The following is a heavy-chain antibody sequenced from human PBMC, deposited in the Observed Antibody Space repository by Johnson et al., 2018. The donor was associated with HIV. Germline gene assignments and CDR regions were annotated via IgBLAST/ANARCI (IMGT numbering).Heavy chain of an antibody. CDR3: ARVEAAAGLAFDI. CDR2: ISWDGVGT. CDR1: GFIFDDYT. D-gene: IGHD6-13*01. Sequence: VQLVESGGAVVQPGGSLRLSCAASGFIFDDYTMHWVRQAPGKGLEWVSLISWDGVGTYYADSVKGRFTVSRDNSKNTLYLQMNSLRAEDTAVYYCARVEAAAGLAFDIWGQGTMVTVSS. J-gene: IGHJ3*02. V-gene: IGHV3-43*01.